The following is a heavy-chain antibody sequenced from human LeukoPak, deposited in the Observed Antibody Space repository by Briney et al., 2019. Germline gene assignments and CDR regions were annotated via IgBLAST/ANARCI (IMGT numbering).Heavy chain of an antibody. CDR2: INPNSGGT. J-gene: IGHJ4*02. D-gene: IGHD1-14*01. V-gene: IGHV1-2*06. CDR1: GYTFTGYY. Sequence: GASVKVSCKASGYTFTGYYMHWVRQAPGQGLEWMGRINPNSGGTNYAQRFQGRVTMTRDTSISTAYMELSRLRSDDTAVYYCAREVGIRPRRILYWGQGTLVTVSS. CDR3: AREVGIRPRRILY.